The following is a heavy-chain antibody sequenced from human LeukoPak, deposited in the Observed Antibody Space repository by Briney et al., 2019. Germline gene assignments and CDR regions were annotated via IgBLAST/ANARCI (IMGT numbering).Heavy chain of an antibody. CDR2: IYHSGST. J-gene: IGHJ4*02. CDR3: AREVRQQLVLFDY. Sequence: SETLSLTCTVSGYSISSGYYWGWIRQPPGKGLEWIGSIYHSGSTYYNPSLKSRVTIPVDTSKNQFSLKLSSVTAADTAVYYCAREVRQQLVLFDYWGQGTLVTVSS. CDR1: GYSISSGYY. D-gene: IGHD6-13*01. V-gene: IGHV4-38-2*02.